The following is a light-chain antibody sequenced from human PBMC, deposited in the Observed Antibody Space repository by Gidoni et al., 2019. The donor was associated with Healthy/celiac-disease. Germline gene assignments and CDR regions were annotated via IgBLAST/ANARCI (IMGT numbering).Light chain of an antibody. Sequence: SSELTQDPAVSVALGQTVRITCQGDSLRSYYASWYQQKPGLAPVLVIYGKNNRPSGIPDRFSGSSSGNTASLTITGAQAEDEADYYCNSRDSSGNPVVFGGGTKLTVL. CDR1: SLRSYY. CDR2: GKN. V-gene: IGLV3-19*01. J-gene: IGLJ2*01. CDR3: NSRDSSGNPVV.